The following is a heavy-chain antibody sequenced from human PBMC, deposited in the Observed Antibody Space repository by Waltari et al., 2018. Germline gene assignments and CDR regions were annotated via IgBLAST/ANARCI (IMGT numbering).Heavy chain of an antibody. V-gene: IGHV3-21*02. D-gene: IGHD2-15*01. CDR1: GSTFGDYT. Sequence: DVQLVESGGGLVRPGGSVRLSCEASGSTFGDYTFNWVRQPPGKGLEWLSSISSRVTYIYYKDSVKGRFIISRDNTKNSLYLQMDGLRADDTAVYYCARSGRQENWFDPWGQGILVTVSS. J-gene: IGHJ5*02. CDR2: ISSRVTYI. CDR3: ARSGRQENWFDP.